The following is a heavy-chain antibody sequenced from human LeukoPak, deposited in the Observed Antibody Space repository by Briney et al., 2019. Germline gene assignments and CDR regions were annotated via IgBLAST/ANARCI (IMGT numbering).Heavy chain of an antibody. D-gene: IGHD3-10*01. Sequence: GASVKVSCKASGYTFTSYDINWVRQATGQGLEWMGWMNPNCGNTGYAQKFQGRVTMTRNTSISTAYMELSSLRSEDTAVYYCASLVPYYGSGSYYKTFDYWGQGTLVTVSS. CDR3: ASLVPYYGSGSYYKTFDY. V-gene: IGHV1-8*01. CDR1: GYTFTSYD. CDR2: MNPNCGNT. J-gene: IGHJ4*02.